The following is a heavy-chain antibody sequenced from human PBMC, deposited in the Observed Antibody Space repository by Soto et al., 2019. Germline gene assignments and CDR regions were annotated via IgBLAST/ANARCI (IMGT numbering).Heavy chain of an antibody. CDR2: INHSGST. CDR3: ARGKVRGSGSYFGGYYYYGMDV. CDR1: GGSFSGYY. Sequence: SETLSLTGAVYGGSFSGYYWSWIRQPPGKGREWSGEINHSGSTNYNPSLKSRVTISVDTSKNQFSLKLSSVTAADTAVYYCARGKVRGSGSYFGGYYYYGMDVWGQGTTVTVSS. D-gene: IGHD3-10*01. J-gene: IGHJ6*02. V-gene: IGHV4-34*01.